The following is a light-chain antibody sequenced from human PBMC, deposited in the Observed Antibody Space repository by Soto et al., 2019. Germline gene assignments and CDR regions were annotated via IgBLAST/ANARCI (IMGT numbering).Light chain of an antibody. V-gene: IGLV2-11*01. CDR1: SSDVGGYDY. CDR3: CSYAGSYTDV. CDR2: DVR. Sequence: QSVLTQPRSVSGSPGQSVTIFCTGTSSDVGGYDYVSWYQQHPGKAPKLMIYDVRERPSGVPDRVSGSKSGNTASLTISGLQAEDEADYYCCSYAGSYTDVFGTGTKVTVL. J-gene: IGLJ1*01.